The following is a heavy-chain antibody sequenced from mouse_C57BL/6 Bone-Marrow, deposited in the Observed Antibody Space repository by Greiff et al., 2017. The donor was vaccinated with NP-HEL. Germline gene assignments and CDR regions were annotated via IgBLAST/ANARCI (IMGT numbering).Heavy chain of an antibody. J-gene: IGHJ4*01. CDR1: GFTFSSYG. D-gene: IGHD2-4*01. CDR2: ISSGGSYT. Sequence: EVHLVESGGDLVKPGGSLKLSCAASGFTFSSYGMSWVRQTPDKRLEWVATISSGGSYTDYPDSVKGRFTISRDNAKNTLYLQMSSLKSEDTAMYYCARHPPMITTGYYAMDYWGQGTSVTVSS. V-gene: IGHV5-6*01. CDR3: ARHPPMITTGYYAMDY.